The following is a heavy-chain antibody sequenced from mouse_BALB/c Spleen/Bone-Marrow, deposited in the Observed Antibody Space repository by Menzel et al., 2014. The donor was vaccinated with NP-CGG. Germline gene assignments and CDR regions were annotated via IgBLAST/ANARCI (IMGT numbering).Heavy chain of an antibody. D-gene: IGHD2-14*01. J-gene: IGHJ2*01. CDR3: GRGVPLYDVGYFDY. CDR1: GFTFSSFG. Sequence: EVQGVESGGGLVQPGGSRKLSCAASGFTFSSFGMHWVRQAPEKGLEWVAYISRGSSTIYYADTVKGRFTISRDNPKNTLFLQMTSLRSEDTAMYYCGRGVPLYDVGYFDYWGQGTTLTVSS. V-gene: IGHV5-17*02. CDR2: ISRGSSTI.